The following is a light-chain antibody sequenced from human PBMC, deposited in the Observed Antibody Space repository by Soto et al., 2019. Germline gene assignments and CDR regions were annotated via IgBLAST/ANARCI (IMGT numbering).Light chain of an antibody. CDR2: GAS. CDR1: QSVSSSY. J-gene: IGKJ4*01. V-gene: IGKV3-20*01. Sequence: IVLTQSPGTLSLSPGERATLSCRASQSVSSSYFAWYQQKPGQAPRLLIYGASSRATGIPDRFSGSGSGTDVTLTISRLEPEDFAVYYCQQYGSSPTLTFGGGTKVEMK. CDR3: QQYGSSPTLT.